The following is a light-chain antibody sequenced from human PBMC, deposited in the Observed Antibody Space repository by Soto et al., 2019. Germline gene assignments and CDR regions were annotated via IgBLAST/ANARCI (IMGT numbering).Light chain of an antibody. V-gene: IGKV3D-15*01. CDR2: GAS. Sequence: ENVMTQSPSTLSVYPRERATLSCRASQSVSSNLAWYQQKPGQAPRLLIYGASSRATGIPDRFSGSGSGTDFTLTISGLQSEDFALYYCQQYNIWPPYTLGQGTRLEI. J-gene: IGKJ5*01. CDR3: QQYNIWPPYT. CDR1: QSVSSN.